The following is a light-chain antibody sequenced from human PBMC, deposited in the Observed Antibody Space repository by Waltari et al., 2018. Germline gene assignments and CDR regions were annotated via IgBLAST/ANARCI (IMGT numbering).Light chain of an antibody. Sequence: DIQVTQSPSSLSASVGDRVTITCRASQSMSSFLNWYHQKPGKAPGRLISATSNLQSGVPSRFSGSGSGADCTLTINSLQPEDFATYYCLQSYSLSLFTFGPGTRVDIK. CDR2: ATS. V-gene: IGKV1-39*01. J-gene: IGKJ3*01. CDR3: LQSYSLSLFT. CDR1: QSMSSF.